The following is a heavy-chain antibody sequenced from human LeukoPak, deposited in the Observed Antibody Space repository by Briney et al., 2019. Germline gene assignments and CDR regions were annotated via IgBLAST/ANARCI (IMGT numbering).Heavy chain of an antibody. CDR1: GFTFSSYA. CDR3: AKVGFSEMEWLLYSDH. Sequence: GGSLRLSCAASGFTFSSYAMSWVRQAPGKGLEWVSTFSGTSSTSYADAVKGRVTISRDNSKNTLYLQMNSLRAEDTAVYYCAKVGFSEMEWLLYSDHWGQGTLVTVSS. D-gene: IGHD3-3*01. CDR2: FSGTSST. J-gene: IGHJ4*02. V-gene: IGHV3-23*01.